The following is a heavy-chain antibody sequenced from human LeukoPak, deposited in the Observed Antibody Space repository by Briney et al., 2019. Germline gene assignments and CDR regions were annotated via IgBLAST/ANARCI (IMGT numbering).Heavy chain of an antibody. CDR3: ARDGVEMATIVYYFDY. D-gene: IGHD5-24*01. CDR1: GFTFSSYS. Sequence: GGSLRLSCAASGFTFSSYSMNWVRHAPGKGLEWVSYISSSSSTIYYADSVKGRFTISRDNAKNSLYLQMNSLRAEDTAVYYCARDGVEMATIVYYFDYWGQGTLVTVSS. V-gene: IGHV3-48*01. J-gene: IGHJ4*02. CDR2: ISSSSSTI.